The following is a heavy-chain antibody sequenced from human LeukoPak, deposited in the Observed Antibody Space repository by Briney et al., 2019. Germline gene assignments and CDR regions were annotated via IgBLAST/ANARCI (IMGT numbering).Heavy chain of an antibody. CDR2: ISSSSSYI. CDR1: GFTFSSYT. Sequence: PGGSLRLACAASGFTFSSYTMNWVRQAPGKGLEWVSSISSSSSYIYYADSVKGRFTISRDNAKNSLYLQMNSLRAEDTAVYYCARDRNLGMFNYWGQGALVTVSS. D-gene: IGHD7-27*01. J-gene: IGHJ4*02. V-gene: IGHV3-21*01. CDR3: ARDRNLGMFNY.